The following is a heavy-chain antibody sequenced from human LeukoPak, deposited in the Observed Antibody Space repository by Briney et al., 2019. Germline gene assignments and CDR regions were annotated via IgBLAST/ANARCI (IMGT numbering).Heavy chain of an antibody. J-gene: IGHJ4*02. V-gene: IGHV3-11*06. CDR3: ARDEVAAAGNDY. Sequence: PGGSLRLSCAASGFTFSDYHMSWIRQAPGKGLEWVSYISSSSSYTNYADSVKGRFTISRDNAKNSLYLQMNSLRAEDTAVYYCARDEVAAAGNDYWGQGTLVTVSS. D-gene: IGHD6-13*01. CDR2: ISSSSSYT. CDR1: GFTFSDYH.